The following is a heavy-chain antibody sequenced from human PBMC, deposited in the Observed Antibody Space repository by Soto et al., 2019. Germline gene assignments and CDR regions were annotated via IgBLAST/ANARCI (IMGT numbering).Heavy chain of an antibody. J-gene: IGHJ6*02. CDR3: ARVRIAARTGAYGMDV. CDR1: GGSISSYY. CDR2: IYTSGST. D-gene: IGHD6-6*01. V-gene: IGHV4-4*07. Sequence: PSETLSHTGTCSGGSISSYYWSWIRQPAGKGLEWIGRIYTSGSTNYNPSLKSRVTMSVDTSKNQFSLKLSSVTAADTAVYYCARVRIAARTGAYGMDVWGQGTTVTVSS.